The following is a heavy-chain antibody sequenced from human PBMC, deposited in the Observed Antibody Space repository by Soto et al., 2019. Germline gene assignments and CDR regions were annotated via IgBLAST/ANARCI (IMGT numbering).Heavy chain of an antibody. V-gene: IGHV3-33*01. CDR2: IWFDGSNK. CDR1: GFTFSTFG. D-gene: IGHD3-10*01. CDR3: ARDRVPGSLSPYGMDV. Sequence: QVQLVESGGGVVQPGRSLRLSCAASGFTFSTFGIHWVRQAPGKGLEWVALIWFDGSNKYYADSVKGRFTISRVDSKNTLYLQMDNLRVEDTAVYYCARDRVPGSLSPYGMDVWGQGTTVTVS. J-gene: IGHJ6*02.